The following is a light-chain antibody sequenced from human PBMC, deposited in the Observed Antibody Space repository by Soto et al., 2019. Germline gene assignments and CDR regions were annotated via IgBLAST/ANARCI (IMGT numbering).Light chain of an antibody. CDR3: QQYNNWHTIT. V-gene: IGKV3D-15*01. CDR2: GAS. Sequence: EIGMTQSPATLSVSPWERSTLSCRASQSVSSKLAWYQQKPGQAPRLLIYGASTRATGIPASFSGSGSGTEFTLTISSLKSEDFAVYYCQQYNNWHTITFGQGTRLEIK. CDR1: QSVSSK. J-gene: IGKJ5*01.